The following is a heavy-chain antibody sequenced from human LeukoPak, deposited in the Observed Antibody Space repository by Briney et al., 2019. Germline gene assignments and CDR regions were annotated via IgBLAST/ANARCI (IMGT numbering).Heavy chain of an antibody. CDR3: VNLGYSD. CDR2: IKNDGSDK. J-gene: IGHJ4*02. V-gene: IGHV3-7*01. D-gene: IGHD5-12*01. CDR1: GFSFNAAW. Sequence: GGSLRLSCEASGFSFNAAWMTWVRQAPGKGLEWVATIKNDGSDKCYVDSVKGRFTLSRDNAKNSVYLQMNSLRVEDTAVYYCVNLGYSDGGQGTLVTVSS.